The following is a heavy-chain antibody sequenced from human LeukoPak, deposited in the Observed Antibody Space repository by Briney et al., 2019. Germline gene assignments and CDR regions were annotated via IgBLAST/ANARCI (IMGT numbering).Heavy chain of an antibody. Sequence: GGSPRLSCAASGFTFSNYNMNWVRQAPGKGLEWVSSIRSSTTYVYYADSVEGRFTISRDNAKNSLYLQMNSLRAEDTAVYYCARDSLTMIVGRQKRGLDYWGQGTLVTVSS. J-gene: IGHJ4*02. CDR1: GFTFSNYN. CDR2: IRSSTTYV. CDR3: ARDSLTMIVGRQKRGLDY. V-gene: IGHV3-21*01. D-gene: IGHD3-22*01.